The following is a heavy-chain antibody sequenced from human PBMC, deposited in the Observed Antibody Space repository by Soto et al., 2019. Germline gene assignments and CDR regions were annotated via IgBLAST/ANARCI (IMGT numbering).Heavy chain of an antibody. CDR2: ITSSVSNT. CDR1: GFTFSGYN. V-gene: IGHV3-11*01. J-gene: IGHJ4*02. Sequence: PGGSLRLSCAASGFTFSGYNMSWIRQAPGKGLEWVSYITSSVSNTFDAESVKGRFTISRDNTMNLLYLQMNSLRAEDTAVYYCAKVVNYDILTGYYISHNFDYWGQGTLVTVSS. D-gene: IGHD3-9*01. CDR3: AKVVNYDILTGYYISHNFDY.